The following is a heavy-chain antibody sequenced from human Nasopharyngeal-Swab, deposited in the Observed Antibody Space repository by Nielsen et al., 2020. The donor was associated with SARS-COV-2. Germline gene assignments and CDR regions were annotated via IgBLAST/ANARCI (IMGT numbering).Heavy chain of an antibody. CDR3: ARVLPFRTTGTSGMDV. CDR2: INPTDGST. Sequence: ASVKVSCKASGYTFTSYYLHWVRQAPGQGLEWMGIINPTDGSTSYAQKFEGRVTMTRVTSTSTVYMELNSLRSEDTAVYYCARVLPFRTTGTSGMDVWGQGTTVTVSS. CDR1: GYTFTSYY. J-gene: IGHJ6*02. V-gene: IGHV1-46*01. D-gene: IGHD1-1*01.